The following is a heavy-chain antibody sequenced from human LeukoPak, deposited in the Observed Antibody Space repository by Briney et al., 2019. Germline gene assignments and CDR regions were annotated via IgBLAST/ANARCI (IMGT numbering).Heavy chain of an antibody. D-gene: IGHD6-19*01. V-gene: IGHV1-18*01. CDR2: ISAYNGNT. Sequence: GASVKVSCKASGYTFTSYGISWVRQAPGQGLEWMGWISAYNGNTNYAQKLQGRVTMTTDTSTSTAYMGLRSLRSDDTAVYYCARWVSGWYGIGDAFDIWGQGTMVTVSS. CDR3: ARWVSGWYGIGDAFDI. J-gene: IGHJ3*02. CDR1: GYTFTSYG.